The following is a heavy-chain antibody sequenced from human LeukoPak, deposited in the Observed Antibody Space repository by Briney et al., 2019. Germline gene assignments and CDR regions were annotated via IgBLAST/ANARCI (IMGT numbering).Heavy chain of an antibody. CDR3: ARDPPRGWVAAAGFSLFRSVYFQH. J-gene: IGHJ1*01. V-gene: IGHV3-48*04. CDR1: GFTFSSYS. Sequence: PGGSLRLSCAASGFTFSSYSMNWVRQAPGKGLEWVSYISSSSSTIYYADSVKGRFTISRDNAKNSLYLQMNSLRVEDTAVYYCARDPPRGWVAAAGFSLFRSVYFQHWGQGTLVTVSS. CDR2: ISSSSSTI. D-gene: IGHD6-13*01.